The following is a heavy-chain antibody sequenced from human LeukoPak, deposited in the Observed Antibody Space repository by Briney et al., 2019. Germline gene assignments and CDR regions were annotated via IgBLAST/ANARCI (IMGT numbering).Heavy chain of an antibody. CDR3: ARVVGAAAGTRWDYYYYGMDV. J-gene: IGHJ6*02. CDR2: IIPIFGTA. V-gene: IGHV1-69*13. CDR1: GGTFSSYA. D-gene: IGHD6-13*01. Sequence: SVKVSFKASGGTFSSYAISWVRQAPGQGLEWMGGIIPIFGTANYAQKFQGRVTITADESTSTAYMELSSLRSEDTAVYYCARVVGAAAGTRWDYYYYGMDVWGQGTTVTVSS.